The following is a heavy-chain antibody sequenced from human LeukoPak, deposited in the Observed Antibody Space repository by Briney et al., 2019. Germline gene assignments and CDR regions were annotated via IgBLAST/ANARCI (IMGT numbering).Heavy chain of an antibody. CDR3: VGGDY. CDR1: GFTFSSYE. CDR2: INQDGSDK. Sequence: GGSLRLSCVASGFTFSSYEMNWVRQAPGKGLECVANINQDGSDKYYVDSVKGRFTISRDNTKNSLYLQMDSLRAEDTAVYYCVGGDYWGQGTLVTVSS. J-gene: IGHJ4*02. V-gene: IGHV3-7*01.